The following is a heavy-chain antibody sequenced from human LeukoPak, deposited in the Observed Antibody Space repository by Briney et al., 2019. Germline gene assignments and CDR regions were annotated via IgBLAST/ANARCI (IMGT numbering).Heavy chain of an antibody. CDR3: LKGGVMTKNWFDP. Sequence: GGSLRLSCSASGFTFSSYAMHWVHQAPGKGLEYVSGISSNGALTYYADSVKGRFTISRNNSKNTLYLQMSSLRVEDTAMYYCLKGGVMTKNWFDPWGQGTLVTVSS. CDR2: ISSNGALT. V-gene: IGHV3-64D*09. D-gene: IGHD4-11*01. CDR1: GFTFSSYA. J-gene: IGHJ5*02.